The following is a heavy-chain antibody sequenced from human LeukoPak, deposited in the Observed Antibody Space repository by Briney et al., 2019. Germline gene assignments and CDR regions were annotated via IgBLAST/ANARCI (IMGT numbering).Heavy chain of an antibody. J-gene: IGHJ3*02. CDR3: ARTEGSDGIAAADDAFDI. CDR2: IIPIFGTA. Sequence: ASVKVSCKASGGTFSSYAISWVRQAPGQGLEWMGGIIPIFGTANYAQKFQGRVTITADKSTSTAYMELSSLRSEDTAVYYCARTEGSDGIAAADDAFDIWGQGTMVTVSS. CDR1: GGTFSSYA. V-gene: IGHV1-69*06. D-gene: IGHD6-13*01.